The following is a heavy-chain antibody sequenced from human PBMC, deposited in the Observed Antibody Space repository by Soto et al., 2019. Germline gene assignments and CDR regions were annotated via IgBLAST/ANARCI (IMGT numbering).Heavy chain of an antibody. CDR1: GFTFNNYG. V-gene: IGHV3-33*01. CDR2: IWNDGSSN. CDR3: ARRQRPPPARGAANGRGGMDV. D-gene: IGHD6-13*01. J-gene: IGHJ6*02. Sequence: QVQLVESGGGVVQPGRTLRLSCAATGFTFNNYGMHWVRQAPGKGLEWLADIWNDGSSNYCANAGKGRFTISRDNYKNSLFLRMSSLRAGDTAVYYCARRQRPPPARGAANGRGGMDVWGQGTTVTVSS.